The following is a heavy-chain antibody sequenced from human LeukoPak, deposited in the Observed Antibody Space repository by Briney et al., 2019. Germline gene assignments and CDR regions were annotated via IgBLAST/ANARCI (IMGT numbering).Heavy chain of an antibody. CDR1: GGSISSGGYY. V-gene: IGHV4-31*03. Sequence: PSQTLSLTCTVSGGSISSGGYYWSWIRQHPGKGLEWIGYIYYSGSTYYNPSLKSRVTISVDTSKNQFSLKLSSVTAADTAVYYCARAFYYDHVWGSYRSSAPSFDYWGQGTLVTVSS. J-gene: IGHJ4*02. CDR2: IYYSGST. CDR3: ARAFYYDHVWGSYRSSAPSFDY. D-gene: IGHD3-16*02.